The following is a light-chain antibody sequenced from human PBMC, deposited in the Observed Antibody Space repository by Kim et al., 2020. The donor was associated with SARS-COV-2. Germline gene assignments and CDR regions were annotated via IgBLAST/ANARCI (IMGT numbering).Light chain of an antibody. V-gene: IGLV3-21*04. CDR3: QVWDSSSDHRVV. CDR1: SIGSKS. J-gene: IGLJ2*01. Sequence: GKTAGITCGGDSIGSKSVHGYQQKPGQAPVLVIYYDSDRPSGIPERFSGSNSGNTATLTISRVEAGDEADYYCQVWDSSSDHRVVFGGGTQLTVL. CDR2: YDS.